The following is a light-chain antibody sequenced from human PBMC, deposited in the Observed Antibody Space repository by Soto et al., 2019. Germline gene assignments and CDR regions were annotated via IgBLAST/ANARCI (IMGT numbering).Light chain of an antibody. CDR2: EVS. Sequence: QSALTQPASMSGSPGQSITISCTGTSSDVAGYNYVSWYQQHPGKAPKLLIYEVSDRPSGVSNRFSGSKSGNTASLTISGLEADDEADYCCNSYTSITTVVFGSGTKLTVL. CDR3: NSYTSITTVV. V-gene: IGLV2-14*01. J-gene: IGLJ3*02. CDR1: SSDVAGYNY.